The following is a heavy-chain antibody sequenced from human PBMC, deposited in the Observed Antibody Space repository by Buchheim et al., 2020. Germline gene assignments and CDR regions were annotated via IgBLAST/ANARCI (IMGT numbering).Heavy chain of an antibody. V-gene: IGHV3-23*01. J-gene: IGHJ4*02. CDR3: AAFSSSGL. CDR1: GFTFSTYG. CDR2: ITASGSST. D-gene: IGHD3-10*01. Sequence: EVLLLESGGDLVQPGGSLRLSCAVSGFTFSTYGMSWVRQAPGKGLEWLSGITASGSSTYYADSVKGRFTISRDNSMNTLLLQMRSLRVEDTAVYYCAAFSSSGLWGQGTL.